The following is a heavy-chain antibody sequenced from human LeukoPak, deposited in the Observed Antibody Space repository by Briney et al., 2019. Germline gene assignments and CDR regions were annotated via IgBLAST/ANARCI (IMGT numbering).Heavy chain of an antibody. CDR3: AKGEGYCSGGSCSGMDV. CDR2: ISYDGSNK. CDR1: GFTFSSYG. V-gene: IGHV3-30*18. Sequence: GGSLRLSCAASGFTFSSYGMHWVRQAPGKGLEWVAVISYDGSNKYYADSVKGRFTISRDNSKNTLYLQMNSLRAEDTAVYYCAKGEGYCSGGSCSGMDVWGQGTTVTVSS. D-gene: IGHD2-15*01. J-gene: IGHJ6*02.